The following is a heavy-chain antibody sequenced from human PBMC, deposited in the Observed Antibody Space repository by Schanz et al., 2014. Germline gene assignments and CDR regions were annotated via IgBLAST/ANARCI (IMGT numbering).Heavy chain of an antibody. CDR2: ISSSSSTI. J-gene: IGHJ6*02. V-gene: IGHV3-48*04. CDR1: GFTFSSDS. CDR3: AKDRQTTVNRVGYYYGMDV. D-gene: IGHD4-4*01. Sequence: EVQLVESGGGLVQPGGSLRLSCVVSGFTFSSDSMNWVRQAPGKGLEWVSYISSSSSTIYYADSVKGRFTISRDDAKNSLYLQMNSLRAEDTALYYCAKDRQTTVNRVGYYYGMDVWGQGTTVTVSS.